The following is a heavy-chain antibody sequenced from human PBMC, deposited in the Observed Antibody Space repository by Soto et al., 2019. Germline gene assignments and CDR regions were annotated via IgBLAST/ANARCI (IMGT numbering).Heavy chain of an antibody. CDR2: IYDSGST. V-gene: IGHV4-30-4*01. J-gene: IGHJ5*02. Sequence: QVQLQESGPGLVKPSQTLSLTCTVSGGSISSGDYYWSWIRQPPGKGLEWIGYIYDSGSTYYNSSIKSRVNITLDTSKNQFPLKLTSVTAADTAVYYCARDNGVGPWGQGTLVTVSS. CDR3: ARDNGVGP. D-gene: IGHD2-8*01. CDR1: GGSISSGDYY.